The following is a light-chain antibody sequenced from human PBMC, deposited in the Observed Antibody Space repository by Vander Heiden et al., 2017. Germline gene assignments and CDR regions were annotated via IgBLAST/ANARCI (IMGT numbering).Light chain of an antibody. J-gene: IGKJ1*01. V-gene: IGKV1-6*01. Sequence: AVQMTQSPSSLSASVEDRVTIPCRASQGMRKELGWNQQKPGQAPKVLIYGGSTLHSGVPSRVSGSGSGTDFVLTISGLQPEDSATYFCLQDYSYRRTFGQGTKVEIK. CDR2: GGS. CDR3: LQDYSYRRT. CDR1: QGMRKE.